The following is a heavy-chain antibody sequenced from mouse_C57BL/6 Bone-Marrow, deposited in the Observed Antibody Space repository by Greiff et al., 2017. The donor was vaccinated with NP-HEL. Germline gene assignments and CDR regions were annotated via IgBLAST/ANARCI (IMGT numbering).Heavy chain of an antibody. CDR2: IHPNSGST. J-gene: IGHJ4*01. CDR1: GYTFTSYW. V-gene: IGHV1-64*01. D-gene: IGHD2-13*01. CDR3: ASGVIRYAMDY. Sequence: QVQLKQPGAELVKPGASVKLSCKASGYTFTSYWMHWVKQRPGQGLEWIGMIHPNSGSTNYNEKFKSKATLTVDKSSSTAYMQLSSLTSEDSAVYYCASGVIRYAMDYWGQGTSVTVSS.